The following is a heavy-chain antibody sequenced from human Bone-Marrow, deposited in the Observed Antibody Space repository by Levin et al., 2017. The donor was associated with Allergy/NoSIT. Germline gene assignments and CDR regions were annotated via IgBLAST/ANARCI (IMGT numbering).Heavy chain of an antibody. V-gene: IGHV4-59*01. Sequence: SETLSLTCTVSGGFISTYYWSWIRQPPGKGLEWIGFRDYSGITNINPSLTSRVTMSIDKSKKQFSLDLKSVTAADTGVYYCARDHGDYAAFDFWGQGTTVTVSS. CDR3: ARDHGDYAAFDF. J-gene: IGHJ3*01. CDR1: GGFISTYY. CDR2: RDYSGIT. D-gene: IGHD4-17*01.